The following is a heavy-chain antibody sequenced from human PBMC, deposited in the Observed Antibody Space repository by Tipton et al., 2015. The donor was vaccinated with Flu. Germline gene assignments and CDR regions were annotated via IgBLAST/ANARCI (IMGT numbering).Heavy chain of an antibody. CDR1: GFTVSNNY. Sequence: QLVQSGGALIQPGGSLRLSCAASGFTVSNNYMSWVRQAPGKGLEWVSVIYSGGSTYYADSVKGRFTISRDNSENTLYLQVNSLRAEDTAVYYCARVGPRVGKGWYVDLWGRGTLVTVSS. J-gene: IGHJ2*01. V-gene: IGHV3-53*01. D-gene: IGHD4-23*01. CDR2: IYSGGST. CDR3: ARVGPRVGKGWYVDL.